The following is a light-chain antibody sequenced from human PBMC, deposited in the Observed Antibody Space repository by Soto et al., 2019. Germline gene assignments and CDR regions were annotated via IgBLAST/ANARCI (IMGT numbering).Light chain of an antibody. Sequence: QLVLTQSSSASASLGSSVTLTCTLSSGHSSFIIAWHQQYPGKAPRYLMELEGSGSYNKGSGVPDRFSGSSSGADRYLTISNLQFEDEADYYCETWDNNAWVFGGGTKLTVL. CDR2: LEGSGSY. V-gene: IGLV4-60*02. CDR1: SGHSSFI. J-gene: IGLJ3*02. CDR3: ETWDNNAWV.